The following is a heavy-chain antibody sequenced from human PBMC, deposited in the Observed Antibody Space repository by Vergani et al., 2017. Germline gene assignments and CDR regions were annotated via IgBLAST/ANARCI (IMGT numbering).Heavy chain of an antibody. V-gene: IGHV3-33*01. CDR1: GFTFSSYV. Sequence: QVQLVESGGGVVQPGRSLRLSCAASGFTFSSYVMHWVRQAPGKGLEWVATIWYDGSNKYYADSVKGRFTISRDNSKNTLFLQMNSLRAEDTAVYYCASPYGGDAFDIWGQGTMVTVSS. CDR2: IWYDGSNK. CDR3: ASPYGGDAFDI. J-gene: IGHJ3*02. D-gene: IGHD4-23*01.